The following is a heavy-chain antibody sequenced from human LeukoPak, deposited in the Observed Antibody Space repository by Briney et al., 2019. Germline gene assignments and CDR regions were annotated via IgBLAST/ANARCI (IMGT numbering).Heavy chain of an antibody. CDR2: ISYDGSNK. CDR1: GFTFSSYA. Sequence: GGSLRLSCAASGFTFSSYAMHWVRQAPGKGLEWVAVISYDGSNKYYADSVKGRFTISRDNSKNTLYLQMNSLRAEDTAVYYCARESVGAKYYFDYWGQGTLVTVSS. J-gene: IGHJ4*02. V-gene: IGHV3-30*14. CDR3: ARESVGAKYYFDY. D-gene: IGHD1-26*01.